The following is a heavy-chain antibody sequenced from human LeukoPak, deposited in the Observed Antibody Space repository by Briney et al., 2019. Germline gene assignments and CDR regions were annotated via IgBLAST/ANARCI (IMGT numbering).Heavy chain of an antibody. V-gene: IGHV3-23*01. D-gene: IGHD2-21*02. J-gene: IGHJ4*02. CDR3: AKDFVVVPGNVNYFDY. Sequence: GGSLRLSCAASGFTFSNYAMSRFRHAPGKGLEWVSAISGSGDNTYYADSVKGRFTVSRDNSKNTLYVQMKSLRAEDTAVYYCAKDFVVVPGNVNYFDYWGQGTLVTVSS. CDR2: ISGSGDNT. CDR1: GFTFSNYA.